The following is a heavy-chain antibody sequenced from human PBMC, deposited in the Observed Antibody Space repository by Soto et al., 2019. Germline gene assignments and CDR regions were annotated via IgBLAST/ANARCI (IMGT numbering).Heavy chain of an antibody. CDR3: TITLNQFPF. Sequence: PGGSLRLSCAASGFTFSGYAMHWVRQASGKGLEWVGHIRSKANSYATTYAAAVKGRFSTSRDDSKNTAYLQMNSLRTEDTAVYYCTITLNQFPFWGQGTLVTVSS. V-gene: IGHV3-73*01. CDR2: IRSKANSYAT. J-gene: IGHJ4*02. CDR1: GFTFSGYA.